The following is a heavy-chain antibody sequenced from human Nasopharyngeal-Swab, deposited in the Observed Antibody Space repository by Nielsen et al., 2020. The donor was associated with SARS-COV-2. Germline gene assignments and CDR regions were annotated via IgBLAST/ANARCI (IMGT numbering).Heavy chain of an antibody. V-gene: IGHV3-7*03. J-gene: IGHJ5*01. Sequence: GESLKISCATSGFVFTTYWMTWVRQAPGKGLEWLALIKQDGREKYYADSVKGRFTISRDNAENSLFLQMDSLTGDDTAIYYCARNTLLDSWGQGTLVAVSS. CDR1: GFVFTTYW. CDR2: IKQDGREK. CDR3: ARNTLLDS. D-gene: IGHD3-16*01.